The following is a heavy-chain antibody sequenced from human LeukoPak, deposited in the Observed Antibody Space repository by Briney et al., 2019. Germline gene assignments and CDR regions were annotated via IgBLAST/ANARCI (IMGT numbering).Heavy chain of an antibody. CDR1: GYTFTSYA. CDR2: INTNTGNP. Sequence: GASVKVSCKASGYTFTSYAMNWVRQAPGQGLEWMGWINTNTGNPTYAQGFTGRFVFSLDTSVSTAYLQISSLKAEDTAVYYCARYGILTGYFNVIFDYWGQGTLVTVSS. V-gene: IGHV7-4-1*02. D-gene: IGHD3-9*01. CDR3: ARYGILTGYFNVIFDY. J-gene: IGHJ4*02.